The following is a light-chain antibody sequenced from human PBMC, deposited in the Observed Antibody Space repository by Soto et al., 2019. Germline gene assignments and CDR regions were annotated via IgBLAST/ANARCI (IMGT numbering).Light chain of an antibody. CDR2: DAS. CDR1: QSVTNK. CDR3: QQRSNWPIT. Sequence: EMLMTQSPATLSVSPVERVSLSCWASQSVTNKLAWYQQRPGQPPRLLLYDASTRATGVPATFSGSGSGTDFTLTISSLQAEDAAVYSCQQRSNWPITFGQGTRLEIK. J-gene: IGKJ5*01. V-gene: IGKV3-15*01.